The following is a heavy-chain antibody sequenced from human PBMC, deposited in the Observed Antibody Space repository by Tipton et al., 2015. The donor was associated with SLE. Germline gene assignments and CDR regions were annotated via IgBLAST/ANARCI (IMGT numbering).Heavy chain of an antibody. J-gene: IGHJ4*02. CDR1: GFTFSSYW. V-gene: IGHV3-74*01. D-gene: IGHD1-26*01. CDR2: INSDESST. CDR3: ARDGWGVGLFDY. Sequence: SLRLSCAASGFTFSSYWMHWVRQAPGKGLVWVSRINSDESSTSYADSVKGRFTISRDNAKNTLYLQMNSLRAEDTAVYYCARDGWGVGLFDYWGQGTLVTVSS.